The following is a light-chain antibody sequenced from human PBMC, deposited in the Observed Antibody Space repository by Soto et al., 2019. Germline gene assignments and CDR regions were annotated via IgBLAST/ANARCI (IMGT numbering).Light chain of an antibody. Sequence: EIVLTQSPGTLSLSPGERATLSCRAGQRVSSSYLAWYQQKPGQAPRLLIYGASTRATGIPDRFSGSGSGTDFTLTISRLEPEDFAVYYCQQYGSSPRTFGQGTKLEIK. CDR1: QRVSSSY. V-gene: IGKV3-20*01. CDR2: GAS. CDR3: QQYGSSPRT. J-gene: IGKJ2*01.